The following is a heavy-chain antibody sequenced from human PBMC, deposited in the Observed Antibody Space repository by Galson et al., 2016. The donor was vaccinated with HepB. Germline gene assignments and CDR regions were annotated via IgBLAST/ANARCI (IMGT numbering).Heavy chain of an antibody. Sequence: SVKVSCKAPGGSFSSYIISWVRQAPGQGLEWIGEFITVLGTTNYAQIFQDRVTITADESTSTVYMGLTNLRPDDTAVYFCTRDRGQYYALWGQGTLVTVSS. V-gene: IGHV1-69*13. CDR2: FITVLGTT. CDR3: TRDRGQYYAL. D-gene: IGHD2-2*01. J-gene: IGHJ1*01. CDR1: GGSFSSYI.